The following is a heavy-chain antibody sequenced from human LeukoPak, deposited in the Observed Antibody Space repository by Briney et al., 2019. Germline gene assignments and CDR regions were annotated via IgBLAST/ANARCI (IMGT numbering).Heavy chain of an antibody. CDR1: GYVFNSFG. Sequence: ASVKVSCKTSGYVFNSFGITWLRQAPGQGLEWMGWVSAYKGYTSHAQKFQDRVIMTTDTSTTTAYMELRSLRSDDTAVYYCAREDRTYYYGSGSSLDAFDIWGQGTMVTVSS. CDR3: AREDRTYYYGSGSSLDAFDI. D-gene: IGHD3-10*01. V-gene: IGHV1-18*01. CDR2: VSAYKGYT. J-gene: IGHJ3*02.